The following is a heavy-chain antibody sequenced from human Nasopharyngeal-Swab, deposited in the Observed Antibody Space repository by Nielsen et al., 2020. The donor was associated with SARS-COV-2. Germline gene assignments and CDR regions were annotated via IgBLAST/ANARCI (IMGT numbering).Heavy chain of an antibody. CDR3: ARERRGGYHDAFDI. D-gene: IGHD2-15*01. Sequence: VSCTASGYTFTDYGISWVRQAPGQGLEWMGWLSAYNGNTNYAQRVQGRVTMTTDTSTSTAYMELRSLRSDDTAVYYCARERRGGYHDAFDIWGQGTMVTVSS. CDR1: GYTFTDYG. V-gene: IGHV1-18*01. J-gene: IGHJ3*02. CDR2: LSAYNGNT.